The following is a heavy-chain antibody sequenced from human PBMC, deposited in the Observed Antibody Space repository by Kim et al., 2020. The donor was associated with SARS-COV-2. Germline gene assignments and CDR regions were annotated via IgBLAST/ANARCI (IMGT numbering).Heavy chain of an antibody. CDR3: AKHAAGDTIQH. J-gene: IGHJ1*01. CDR1: GFTFSSYA. CDR2: IYSGGSST. V-gene: IGHV3-23*03. Sequence: GGSLRLSCAASGFTFSSYAMSWVRQAPGKGLEWVSVIYSGGSSTYYADSVKGRFTISRDNSKNTLYLQMNSLRAEDTAVYYCAKHAAGDTIQHWGQGTLVTVSS. D-gene: IGHD3-10*01.